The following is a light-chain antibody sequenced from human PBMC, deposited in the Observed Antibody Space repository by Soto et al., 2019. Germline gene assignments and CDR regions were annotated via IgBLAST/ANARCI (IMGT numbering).Light chain of an antibody. V-gene: IGKV3-15*01. CDR2: SAS. CDR3: QQYNYCPYT. J-gene: IGKJ2*01. Sequence: VMTQSPATLDVAPGGRDTLSCSASQSVGVNLAWYQQKHGQAPRLLLYSASTRATGIPARFSGSGSGAEFTLTIYSLQSEDFAIYFCQQYNYCPYTFGRGTKLEIK. CDR1: QSVGVN.